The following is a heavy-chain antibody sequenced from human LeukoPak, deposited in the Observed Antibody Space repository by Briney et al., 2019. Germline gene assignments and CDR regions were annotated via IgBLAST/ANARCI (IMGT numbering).Heavy chain of an antibody. CDR3: ARGPTSTYYYDSSGYRGGYYFDY. Sequence: SETLSLTCAVYGGSFSGYYWSWIRQPPGKGLEWIGEINHSGSTNYNPSLQSRVTISVDTSKNQFSLKLSSVAAADTAVYYCARGPTSTYYYDSSGYRGGYYFDYWGQGTLVSVCS. V-gene: IGHV4-34*01. D-gene: IGHD3-22*01. CDR2: INHSGST. J-gene: IGHJ4*02. CDR1: GGSFSGYY.